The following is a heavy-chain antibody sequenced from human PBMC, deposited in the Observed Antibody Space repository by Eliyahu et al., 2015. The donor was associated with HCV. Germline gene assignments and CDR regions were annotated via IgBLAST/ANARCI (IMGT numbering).Heavy chain of an antibody. J-gene: IGHJ5*02. CDR2: IYWDDDK. CDR1: GFSLSTSGVG. CDR3: AHERPYSSGGGFDP. Sequence: QITLKESGPTLVKPTQTLTLTCSFSGFSLSTSGVGVGWIRQPPGKALEWLALIYWDDDKRYSPSLKSRLTITKDTSKNQVVLTMTNMDPVDTATYYCAHERPYSSGGGFDPWGQGTLVTVCS. D-gene: IGHD6-19*01. V-gene: IGHV2-5*02.